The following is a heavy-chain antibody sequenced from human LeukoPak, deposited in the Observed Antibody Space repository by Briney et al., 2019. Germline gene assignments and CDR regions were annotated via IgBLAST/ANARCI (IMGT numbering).Heavy chain of an antibody. CDR3: ASESRGYSYGENNY. CDR2: VYYSGST. Sequence: PSETLSLTCTVSDGSISSYYWSWIRQPPGKGLEWIGYVYYSGSTNYYPSLKSRVTISVDTSKNQFSLKLSSVTAADTAVYYCASESRGYSYGENNYWGQGTLVTVSS. J-gene: IGHJ4*02. D-gene: IGHD5-18*01. CDR1: DGSISSYY. V-gene: IGHV4-59*01.